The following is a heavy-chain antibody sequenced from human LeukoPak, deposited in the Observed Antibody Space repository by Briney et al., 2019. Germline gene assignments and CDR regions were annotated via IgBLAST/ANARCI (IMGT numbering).Heavy chain of an antibody. CDR3: TRCSTGTRLYYFDY. D-gene: IGHD1/OR15-1a*01. J-gene: IGHJ4*02. V-gene: IGHV3-72*01. Sequence: PGGSQRLSCTASGFTFSDRYIDWVRQAPGKGLEWVGRSRNKANSYTTEYAASVRGRFTISRDESKNLLYLQMNSLKTEDTAVYYCTRCSTGTRLYYFDYWGQGTLVTVSS. CDR2: SRNKANSYTT. CDR1: GFTFSDRY.